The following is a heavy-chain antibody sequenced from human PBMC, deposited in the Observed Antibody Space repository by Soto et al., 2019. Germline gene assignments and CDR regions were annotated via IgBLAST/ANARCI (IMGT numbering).Heavy chain of an antibody. CDR2: IWYDGTQK. CDR3: ARAVGTTVTGLWHFDS. D-gene: IGHD4-17*01. Sequence: QVQLEESGGGVVQPGRSLRLSCEASGFTFNTYSMHWVRQPPGKGLEWLAAIWYDGTQKYYADSVKGRFIISRDNSKNTLYLEMNSLRAEDTAVYYCARAVGTTVTGLWHFDSWGQGTLVTVSS. CDR1: GFTFNTYS. V-gene: IGHV3-33*01. J-gene: IGHJ4*02.